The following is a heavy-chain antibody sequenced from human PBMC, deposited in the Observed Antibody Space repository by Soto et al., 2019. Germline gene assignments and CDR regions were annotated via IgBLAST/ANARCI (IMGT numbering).Heavy chain of an antibody. Sequence: SVGSLRLSCVASGFAFNSYAMTWVRQAPGKGLEWVSTITNSGGSTYYADSVKGRFTISRDNSKNTLYMQMTTLTAEDTAIYYCTKEHDYGYYGWFDPWGQGTLVTVSS. D-gene: IGHD4-17*01. V-gene: IGHV3-23*01. CDR3: TKEHDYGYYGWFDP. CDR1: GFAFNSYA. J-gene: IGHJ5*02. CDR2: ITNSGGST.